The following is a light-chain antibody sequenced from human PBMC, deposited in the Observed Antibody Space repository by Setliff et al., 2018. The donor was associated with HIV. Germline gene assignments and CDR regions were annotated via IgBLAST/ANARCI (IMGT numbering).Light chain of an antibody. CDR2: DVT. Sequence: QSALTQPRSVSGSPGQSVTIPCTGTSSDVGNYNYVSWYQQHPGKAPKLMIYDVTKRPSGVPDRFSGSESGNTASLTISGLQAEDEADYYCSSYAGSYTSLFVFGTGTKVTVL. V-gene: IGLV2-11*01. CDR3: SSYAGSYTSLFV. J-gene: IGLJ1*01. CDR1: SSDVGNYNY.